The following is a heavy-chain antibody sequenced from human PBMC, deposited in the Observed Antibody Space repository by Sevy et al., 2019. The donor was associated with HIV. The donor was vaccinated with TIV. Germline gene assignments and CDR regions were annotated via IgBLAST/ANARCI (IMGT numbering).Heavy chain of an antibody. J-gene: IGHJ3*02. Sequence: GESLKISCKATGYIFTTYWITWVRQMPGKGLEWMGIIYPRDSDTKYSPAFQGQVTISADKSSRTAYLQWSSLMASDSAMYYCARPICLSETGGYYYDAFDIWGQGTMVTVS. D-gene: IGHD3-22*01. V-gene: IGHV5-51*01. CDR2: IYPRDSDT. CDR3: ARPICLSETGGYYYDAFDI. CDR1: GYIFTTYW.